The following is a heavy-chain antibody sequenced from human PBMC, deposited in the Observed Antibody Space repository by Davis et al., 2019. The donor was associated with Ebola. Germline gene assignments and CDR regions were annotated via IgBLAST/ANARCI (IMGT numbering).Heavy chain of an antibody. CDR3: ARSFFQLGIEYYFDY. V-gene: IGHV4-31*11. J-gene: IGHJ4*02. CDR1: GGSISSGGYF. D-gene: IGHD7-27*01. CDR2: INYSGGT. Sequence: SETLSLTCAVSGGSISSGGYFWNWIRQHPGKGLEWIGYINYSGGTYYNPSLKSRVFISGDTSKNQFSLKLASVTAADTAVYYCARSFFQLGIEYYFDYWGQGILVTVS.